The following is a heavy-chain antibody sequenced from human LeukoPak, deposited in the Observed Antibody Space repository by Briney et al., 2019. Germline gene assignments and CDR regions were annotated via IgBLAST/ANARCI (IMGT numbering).Heavy chain of an antibody. CDR3: ARQPVSHYTYYYYMDV. Sequence: PSETLSLTCAVSGYSISSAYYWGWIRQPPGKGLEWIGSIYHNGNTYYNPSLKSRVTISVDTSRNQFSLKLSSVTAADTAVYYCARQPVSHYTYYYYMDVWDKGTTVTVSS. V-gene: IGHV4-38-2*01. CDR1: GYSISSAYY. CDR2: IYHNGNT. D-gene: IGHD4-11*01. J-gene: IGHJ6*03.